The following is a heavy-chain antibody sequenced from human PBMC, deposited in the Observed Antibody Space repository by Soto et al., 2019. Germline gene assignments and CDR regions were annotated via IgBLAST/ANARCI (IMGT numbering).Heavy chain of an antibody. CDR1: DVSFSSSYC. Sequence: SETLSLTCTVSDVSFSSSYCWNWVRQTPGRGLEWLGFVYASGSTNYNPSLKSRVTMSVDTSNNQFSLRLTSVTAADTAVYYCARRGRDYGDFFFDYWGQGALVTVSS. CDR3: ARRGRDYGDFFFDY. J-gene: IGHJ4*02. CDR2: VYASGST. D-gene: IGHD4-17*01. V-gene: IGHV4-59*08.